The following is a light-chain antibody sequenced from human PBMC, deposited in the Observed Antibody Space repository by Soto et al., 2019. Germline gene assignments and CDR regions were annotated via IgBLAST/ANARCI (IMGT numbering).Light chain of an antibody. CDR1: SSDVGSYNL. CDR3: CSYAGSSTPVV. Sequence: QSALTQRASVSGSPGQSITISCTGTSSDVGSYNLVSWYQQHPGKAPKLMIYEGSKRPSGVSNRFSGSKSGNTASLTISGLQADDEADYYCCSYAGSSTPVVFGGGTKLTVL. J-gene: IGLJ2*01. V-gene: IGLV2-23*01. CDR2: EGS.